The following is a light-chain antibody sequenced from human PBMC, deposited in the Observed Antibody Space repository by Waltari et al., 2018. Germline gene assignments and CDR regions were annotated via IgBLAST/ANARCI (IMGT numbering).Light chain of an antibody. J-gene: IGKJ1*01. CDR1: QRVSKY. V-gene: IGKV3-20*01. CDR2: AAS. CDR3: QNNVRVPAK. Sequence: ELVLTQSPGPLSLSPGEIASLSCRASQRVSKYLAGYQQRPGQAPRLLIYAASTRATGIPDRFSGSGSGTDFSLTIRRLEPGDFAVYDCQNNVRVPAKFGQGTKVEIK.